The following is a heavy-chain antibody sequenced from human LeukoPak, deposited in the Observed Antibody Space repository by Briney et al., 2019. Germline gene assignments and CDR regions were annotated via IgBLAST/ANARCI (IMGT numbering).Heavy chain of an antibody. V-gene: IGHV1-2*06. Sequence: ASVKVSCKASGYTFTGYYMHWVRQAPGQGLERMGRINPNSGGTNYAQKFQGRVAMTRDTSISTAYMELSRLRSDDTAVYYCARQLITYNWFDPWGQGTLVTVSS. CDR2: INPNSGGT. D-gene: IGHD3-10*01. CDR3: ARQLITYNWFDP. J-gene: IGHJ5*02. CDR1: GYTFTGYY.